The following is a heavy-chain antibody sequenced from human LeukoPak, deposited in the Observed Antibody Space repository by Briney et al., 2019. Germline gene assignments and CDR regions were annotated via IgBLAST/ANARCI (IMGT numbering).Heavy chain of an antibody. CDR2: ISGSGGST. CDR1: VFTFTSYA. D-gene: IGHD4-17*01. V-gene: IGHV3-23*01. CDR3: AKDPSSFTVTGEFDY. J-gene: IGHJ4*02. Sequence: PGGSLRLSCAASVFTFTSYAMSWVRQAPGTGLEWVSAISGSGGSTYYADSVKGRFTISRDNSKNTLYLQMNSLRAEDTAVYYCAKDPSSFTVTGEFDYWGQGTLVTVSS.